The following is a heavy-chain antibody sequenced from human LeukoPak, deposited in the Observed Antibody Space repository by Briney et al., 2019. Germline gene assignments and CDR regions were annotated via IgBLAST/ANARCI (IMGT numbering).Heavy chain of an antibody. CDR2: INPNSGGT. CDR3: AKQHEAWFGP. D-gene: IGHD1/OR15-1a*01. V-gene: IGHV1-2*02. J-gene: IGHJ5*02. CDR1: GYTFTAYY. Sequence: ASVKVSCKASGYTFTAYYIHWVRQAPGQEPEWMGWINPNSGGTKYAQKFQGRVTMTRDTSINTAYMDLRWLTSDDTATYYCAKQHEAWFGPWGQGTLVTVSS.